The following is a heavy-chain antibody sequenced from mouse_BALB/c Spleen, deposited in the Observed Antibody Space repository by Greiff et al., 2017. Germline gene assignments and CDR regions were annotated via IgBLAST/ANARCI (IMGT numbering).Heavy chain of an antibody. CDR3: ARTYQFAY. J-gene: IGHJ3*01. Sequence: QVQLQQSGPQLVRPGASVKISCKASGYSFTSYWMHWVKQRPGQGLEWIGMIDPSDSETRLNQKFKDKATLTVDKSSSTAYMQLSSPTSEDSAVYYCARTYQFAYWGQGTLVTVSA. D-gene: IGHD5-1*01. CDR2: IDPSDSET. V-gene: IGHV1S127*01. CDR1: GYSFTSYW.